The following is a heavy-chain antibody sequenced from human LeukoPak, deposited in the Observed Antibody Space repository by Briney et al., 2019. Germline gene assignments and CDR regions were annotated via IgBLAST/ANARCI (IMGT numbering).Heavy chain of an antibody. J-gene: IGHJ4*02. CDR2: ISGSGGST. Sequence: TGGSLRLSCAASGFTFSSYAMSWVRQAPGKGLEWVSAISGSGGSTYYADSVKGRFTISRDNSDNTLYLQMNSLRADDTAVYYCAKGSIYGDYGDFDHWGQGTLVTVSS. CDR1: GFTFSSYA. V-gene: IGHV3-23*01. D-gene: IGHD4-17*01. CDR3: AKGSIYGDYGDFDH.